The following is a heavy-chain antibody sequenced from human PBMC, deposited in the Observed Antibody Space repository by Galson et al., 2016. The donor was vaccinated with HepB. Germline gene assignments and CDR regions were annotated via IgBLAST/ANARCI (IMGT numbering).Heavy chain of an antibody. J-gene: IGHJ4*02. CDR1: GGSISNHYW. V-gene: IGHV4-4*02. CDR2: IYQTGTA. CDR3: ARGTLGTTASMSFDY. Sequence: SETLSLTCAVSGGSISNHYWWAWIRQSPEKGLEWIGEIYQTGTAHLDPSFTSRATMSVDKSKNQISLRLASVTAADTAVYYCARGTLGTTASMSFDYWGQGTLVSVSS. D-gene: IGHD1-26*01.